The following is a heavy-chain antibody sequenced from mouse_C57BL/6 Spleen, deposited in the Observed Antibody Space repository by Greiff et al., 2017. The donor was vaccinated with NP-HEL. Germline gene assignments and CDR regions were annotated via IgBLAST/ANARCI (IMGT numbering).Heavy chain of an antibody. CDR1: GYTFTSYG. CDR3: ARGGYYGSSYWYFDV. CDR2: IYPRSGNT. D-gene: IGHD1-1*01. V-gene: IGHV1-81*01. J-gene: IGHJ1*03. Sequence: VHLVESGAELARPGASVKLSCKASGYTFTSYGISWVKQRTGQGLEWIGEIYPRSGNTYYNEKFKGKATLTADKSSSTAYMELRSLTSEDSAVYFCARGGYYGSSYWYFDVWGTGTTVTVSS.